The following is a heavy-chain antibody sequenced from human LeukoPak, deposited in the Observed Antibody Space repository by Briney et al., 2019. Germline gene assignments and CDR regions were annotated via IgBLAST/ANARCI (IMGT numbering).Heavy chain of an antibody. J-gene: IGHJ4*02. CDR3: ARHNRGTHGSFDY. CDR2: IYHSGST. V-gene: IGHV4-38-2*01. Sequence: SETLSLTCAVSGYSISSGYYWGWIRPPPGKGPEWIGSIYHSGSTYYNPSLKSRVTISVDTSKNQFSLKLSSVTAADTAVYYCARHNRGTHGSFDYWGQGTLVIVSS. D-gene: IGHD2-8*01. CDR1: GYSISSGYY.